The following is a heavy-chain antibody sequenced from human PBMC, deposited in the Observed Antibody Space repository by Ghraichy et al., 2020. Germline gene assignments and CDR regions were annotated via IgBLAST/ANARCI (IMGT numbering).Heavy chain of an antibody. Sequence: GGSLRLSCAASGFTFRSYGINWVRQAPGKGLEWVSGIGGSGGTTNYADSVKGRFTISRDNTKNTLYLQLNSLRAEDTAVYYCAKDRSTVGTRNAFDIWGQGTMVTVSS. CDR2: IGGSGGTT. J-gene: IGHJ3*02. CDR1: GFTFRSYG. D-gene: IGHD4-23*01. V-gene: IGHV3-23*01. CDR3: AKDRSTVGTRNAFDI.